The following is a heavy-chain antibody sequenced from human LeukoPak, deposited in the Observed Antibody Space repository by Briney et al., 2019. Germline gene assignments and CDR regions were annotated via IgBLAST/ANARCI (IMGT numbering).Heavy chain of an antibody. CDR2: IYTSGST. CDR1: GGSISSYY. CDR3: ARNTEYYYDSSGYYGDNWFDP. V-gene: IGHV4-4*07. J-gene: IGHJ5*02. Sequence: PSETLSLTCTVSGGSISSYYWSRIRQPAGKGLEWIGRIYTSGSTNYNPSLKSRVTMSVDTSKNQFSLKLSSVTAADTAVYYCARNTEYYYDSSGYYGDNWFDPWGQGTLVTVSS. D-gene: IGHD3-22*01.